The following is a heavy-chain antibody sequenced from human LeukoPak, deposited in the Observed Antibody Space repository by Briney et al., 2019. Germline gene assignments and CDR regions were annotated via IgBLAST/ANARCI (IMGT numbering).Heavy chain of an antibody. V-gene: IGHV3-23*01. J-gene: IGHJ4*02. CDR2: ISGSGGST. D-gene: IGHD6-19*01. CDR3: AKASCRAAVASPLDY. Sequence: PGGSLRLSCAASGFTFSSYAMSWVRQAPGKGLEWVSAISGSGGSTYYADSVKGRFTISRDNSKDTLFLQMNSLKADDTAVYYCAKASCRAAVASPLDYWGQGSLVTVSS. CDR1: GFTFSSYA.